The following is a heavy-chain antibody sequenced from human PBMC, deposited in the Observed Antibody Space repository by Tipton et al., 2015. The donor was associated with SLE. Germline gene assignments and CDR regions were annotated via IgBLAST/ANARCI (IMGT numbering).Heavy chain of an antibody. Sequence: VQLVQSGGGLVLPGGSLRLSCSASGFTFHNYWMHWVRQAPGKGLVWVSRLSTDGSVTTYADSVKGRLTISRDNAKNTLYLQMRSLRVEDTGIYYCARAPTISVAGTTDPFGMDVWGPGTRVTVSS. CDR2: LSTDGSVT. D-gene: IGHD6-19*01. V-gene: IGHV3-74*02. J-gene: IGHJ6*02. CDR1: GFTFHNYW. CDR3: ARAPTISVAGTTDPFGMDV.